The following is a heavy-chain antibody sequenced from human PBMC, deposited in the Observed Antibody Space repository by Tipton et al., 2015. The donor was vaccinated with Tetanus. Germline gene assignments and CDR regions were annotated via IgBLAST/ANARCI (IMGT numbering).Heavy chain of an antibody. V-gene: IGHV4-59*11. CDR2: IDHSGNT. J-gene: IGHJ6*02. CDR3: TGDDYYDTSLRGYYGMDV. CDR1: GGSLSSLL. D-gene: IGHD3-22*01. Sequence: TLSLTCTVSGGSLSSLLWTWTRLSPGKGLEWIGYIDHSGNTNYNPSLRSRVTMSLDTSKNQFSLKVTSVTAADTAVYFCTGDDYYDTSLRGYYGMDVWGPGTTVTVSS.